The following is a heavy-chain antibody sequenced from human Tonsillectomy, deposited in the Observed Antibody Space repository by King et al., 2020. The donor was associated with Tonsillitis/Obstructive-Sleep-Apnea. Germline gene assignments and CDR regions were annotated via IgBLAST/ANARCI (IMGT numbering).Heavy chain of an antibody. D-gene: IGHD6-19*01. CDR1: GGSFTDYY. V-gene: IGHV4-34*01. CDR2: INHSGST. CDR3: ARPLTTIAVAGNWFDP. Sequence: VQLQQWGAGLLKPSETLSLTCAVYGGSFTDYYWTWIRQPPGKGLEWIGEINHSGSTNHNPSLKSRVTISVDSSKNQFSLKLSSVTAADTAVYYCARPLTTIAVAGNWFDPWGQGTLVTVSS. J-gene: IGHJ5*02.